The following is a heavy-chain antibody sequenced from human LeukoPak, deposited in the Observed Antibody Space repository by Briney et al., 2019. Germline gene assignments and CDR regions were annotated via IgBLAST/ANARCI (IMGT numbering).Heavy chain of an antibody. V-gene: IGHV3-66*02. J-gene: IGHJ3*02. Sequence: TGGSLRLSCAASGFTVSSNYMSWVRQAPGKGLEWDSVIYSGGSTYYADSVKGRFTISRDNSKNTLYLQMNSLRAEDTAVYYCARVSSGWYIGAFDIWGQGTMVTVSS. D-gene: IGHD6-19*01. CDR2: IYSGGST. CDR1: GFTVSSNY. CDR3: ARVSSGWYIGAFDI.